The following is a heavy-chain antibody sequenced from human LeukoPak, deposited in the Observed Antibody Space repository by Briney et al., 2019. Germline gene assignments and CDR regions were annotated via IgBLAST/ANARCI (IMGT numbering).Heavy chain of an antibody. CDR3: ARHGSGWSFDY. V-gene: IGHV4-59*01. J-gene: IGHJ4*02. Sequence: SSETLSPTCAVYGGSFSGYYWSWIRQPPGKGLEWIGYIQNTGSTNYNPSLKSRVSISKDTSKNQFSLKLSSVTAADTAVYYCARHGSGWSFDYWGQGTLVTVSS. CDR1: GGSFSGYY. D-gene: IGHD6-19*01. CDR2: IQNTGST.